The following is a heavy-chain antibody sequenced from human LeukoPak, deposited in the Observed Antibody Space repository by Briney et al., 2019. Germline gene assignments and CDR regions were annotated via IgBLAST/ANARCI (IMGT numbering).Heavy chain of an antibody. CDR1: GFTFSSYG. V-gene: IGHV3-30*18. Sequence: GGSLRLSCAASGFTFSSYGMHWVRQAPGKGLEWVAVIPYDGSNKYYADSVKGRFTISRDNSKNTLYLQMSSLRAEDTAVYYCAKTPRKDYYYGMDVWGKGTTVTVSS. J-gene: IGHJ6*04. CDR3: AKTPRKDYYYGMDV. CDR2: IPYDGSNK.